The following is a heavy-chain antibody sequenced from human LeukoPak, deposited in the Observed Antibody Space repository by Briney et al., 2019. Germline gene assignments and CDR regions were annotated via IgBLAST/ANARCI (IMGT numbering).Heavy chain of an antibody. Sequence: PGGSLRLSCAVSGFTFSSYWMGWVRQAPGKGLEWVANIKQDGSEKYLVDSVKGRFTISRDNAKNSLYLQMESLRAEDTAVYYCARGEYYYDGGYWGQGTLVTVSS. J-gene: IGHJ4*02. CDR2: IKQDGSEK. V-gene: IGHV3-7*04. D-gene: IGHD3-22*01. CDR3: ARGEYYYDGGY. CDR1: GFTFSSYW.